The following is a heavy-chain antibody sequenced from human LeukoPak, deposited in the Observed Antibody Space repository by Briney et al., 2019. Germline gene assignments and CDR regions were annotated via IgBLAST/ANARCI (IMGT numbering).Heavy chain of an antibody. J-gene: IGHJ5*02. CDR2: IYYSGST. CDR1: GGSISSYY. CDR3: ARGGWLQLGNWFDP. D-gene: IGHD5-24*01. V-gene: IGHV4-59*12. Sequence: SETLSLTCTVSGGSISSYYWSWIRQPPGKGLEWIGYIYYSGSTNYNPSLKSRVTISVDTSKNQFSLKLSSVTAADTAVYYCARGGWLQLGNWFDPWGQGTLVTVSS.